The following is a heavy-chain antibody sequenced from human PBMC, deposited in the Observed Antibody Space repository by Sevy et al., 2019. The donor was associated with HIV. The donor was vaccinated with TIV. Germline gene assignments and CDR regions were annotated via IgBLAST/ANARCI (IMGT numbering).Heavy chain of an antibody. V-gene: IGHV3-30*04. J-gene: IGHJ4*02. CDR1: GFTFSSHA. Sequence: GGSLRLSCAASGFTFSSHAMHWVRQAPGKGLDWVAVISSDGNSQYSADSVKGRFTISRDNSKNTLYLQMDSLRVEDTAVYYCARELISGSDSQSLDYRGQGTLVTVSS. CDR3: ARELISGSDSQSLDY. CDR2: ISSDGNSQ. D-gene: IGHD1-26*01.